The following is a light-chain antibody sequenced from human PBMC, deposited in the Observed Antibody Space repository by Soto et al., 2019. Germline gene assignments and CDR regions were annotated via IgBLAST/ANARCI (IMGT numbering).Light chain of an antibody. Sequence: EIVMTQSPATLSVSPGERATLSWRASQSVSTHLAWYQQNPGQVPRLLIYGGSTRAAGLPARISGSGSGTEFTLTISSLESEDFAIYYCQQYHNWPITFGQGTRLEIK. CDR1: QSVSTH. J-gene: IGKJ5*01. CDR3: QQYHNWPIT. V-gene: IGKV3-15*01. CDR2: GGS.